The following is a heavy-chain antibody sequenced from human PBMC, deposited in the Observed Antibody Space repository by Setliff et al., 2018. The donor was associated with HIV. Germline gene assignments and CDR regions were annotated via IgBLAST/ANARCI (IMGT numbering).Heavy chain of an antibody. CDR2: INHSGNT. D-gene: IGHD6-19*01. V-gene: IGHV4-34*01. CDR1: GGSFSGY. J-gene: IGHJ6*02. CDR3: ARPAAPVTGHSYHYGMDV. Sequence: SETLSLTCAVYGGSFSGYWSWIRQSPGKGLEWLGEINHSGNTHYDPSLKSRLTISIDTSKKQFSLKLTSVTAADTAVYYCARPAAPVTGHSYHYGMDVWGQGTTVTVSS.